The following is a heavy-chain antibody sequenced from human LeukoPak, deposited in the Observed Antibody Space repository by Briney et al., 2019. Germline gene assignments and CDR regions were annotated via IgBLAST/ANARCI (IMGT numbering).Heavy chain of an antibody. Sequence: SETLSLTCTVSGYSISSGYYWGWIRQPPGKGLEWIGSIYHSGSTNYNPSLKSRVTISVDTSKNQFSLKLSSVTAADTAVYYCARDYGSGAHYYMDVWGKGTTVTVSS. CDR2: IYHSGST. J-gene: IGHJ6*03. CDR3: ARDYGSGAHYYMDV. D-gene: IGHD3-10*01. CDR1: GYSISSGYY. V-gene: IGHV4-38-2*02.